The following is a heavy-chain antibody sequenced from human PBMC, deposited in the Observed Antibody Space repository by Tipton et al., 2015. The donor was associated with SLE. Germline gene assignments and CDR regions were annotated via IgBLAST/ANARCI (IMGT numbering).Heavy chain of an antibody. Sequence: TLSLTCTVSGGSITTVGYYWSWNRQHPGKGLEWIGYIYDSKSTYYNPSLKSRLTVSADTSKNQISLKLSSVSAADTAVYYCPIYYHDSTGLHWFDPWSQGTLVTVSS. V-gene: IGHV4-31*03. CDR2: IYDSKST. J-gene: IGHJ5*02. D-gene: IGHD3-22*01. CDR3: PIYYHDSTGLHWFDP. CDR1: GGSITTVGYY.